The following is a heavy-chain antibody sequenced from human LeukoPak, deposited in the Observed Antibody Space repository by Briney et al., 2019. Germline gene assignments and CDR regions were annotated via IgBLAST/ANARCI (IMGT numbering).Heavy chain of an antibody. CDR2: ISGSGGST. CDR1: GFTFSSYA. Sequence: GGSLRLSCAASGFTFSSYAMSWVRQAPGKGLEWVSAISGSGGSTYYADSVKGRFTISRDNSKNTLYLQMNSLRAEDTAVYYCAKGGYYDSSGYPTDYWGQGTLVTVSS. V-gene: IGHV3-23*01. D-gene: IGHD3-22*01. CDR3: AKGGYYDSSGYPTDY. J-gene: IGHJ4*02.